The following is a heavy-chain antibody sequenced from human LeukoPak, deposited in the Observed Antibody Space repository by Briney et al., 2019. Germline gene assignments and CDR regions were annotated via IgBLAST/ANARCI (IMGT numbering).Heavy chain of an antibody. D-gene: IGHD3-9*01. V-gene: IGHV3-53*01. Sequence: GGSLRLSCAASGFTVSTNYMSWVRQAPGKGLEWVSFIYSGGYTYYADSVKGRFTVSRDNSENTLYLQMNSLRAEDTAVYYCVRALTGYSLGCWGQGTLVTVSS. J-gene: IGHJ4*02. CDR2: IYSGGYT. CDR3: VRALTGYSLGC. CDR1: GFTVSTNY.